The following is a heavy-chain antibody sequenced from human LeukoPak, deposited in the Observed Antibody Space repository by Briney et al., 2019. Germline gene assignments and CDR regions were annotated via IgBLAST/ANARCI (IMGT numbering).Heavy chain of an antibody. CDR1: GGSISSSSYY. CDR3: ASRGFLRFPGIDY. D-gene: IGHD3-3*01. J-gene: IGHJ4*02. CDR2: IYYSGST. V-gene: IGHV4-39*01. Sequence: SETLSLTCTVSGGSISSSSYYWGWIRQPPGKGLEWIGSIYYSGSTYYNPSLKSRVTISVDTSKNQFSLKLSSVTAADTAVCYCASRGFLRFPGIDYWGQGTLVTVSS.